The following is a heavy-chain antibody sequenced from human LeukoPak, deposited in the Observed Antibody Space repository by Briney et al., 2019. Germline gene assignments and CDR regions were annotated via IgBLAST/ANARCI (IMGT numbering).Heavy chain of an antibody. Sequence: SETLSLTCAVYGGSFSGYYWSWIRQPPGKGLEWIGEINHSGSTNYNPSLKSRVTISVDTSKNQFSLKLSSVTAADTAVYYCARDPPYSGYDPAWFDPWGQGTLVTVSS. CDR2: INHSGST. J-gene: IGHJ5*02. CDR1: GGSFSGYY. V-gene: IGHV4-34*01. D-gene: IGHD5-12*01. CDR3: ARDPPYSGYDPAWFDP.